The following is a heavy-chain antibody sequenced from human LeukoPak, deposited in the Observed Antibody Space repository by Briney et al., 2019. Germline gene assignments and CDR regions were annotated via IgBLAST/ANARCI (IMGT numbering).Heavy chain of an antibody. J-gene: IGHJ4*02. CDR1: GGSISSGGYY. D-gene: IGHD2-2*01. V-gene: IGHV4-61*08. CDR2: IYYSGST. Sequence: SETLSLTCTVSGGSISSGGYYWSWIRQHPGKGLEWIGYIYYSGSTNYNPSLKSRVTISVDTSKNQFSLKLSSVTAADTAVYYCASTICISTSCYPGVVDYWGQGTLVTVSS. CDR3: ASTICISTSCYPGVVDY.